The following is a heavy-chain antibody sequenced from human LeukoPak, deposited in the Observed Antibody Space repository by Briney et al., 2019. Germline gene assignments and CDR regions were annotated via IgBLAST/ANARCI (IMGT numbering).Heavy chain of an antibody. J-gene: IGHJ5*02. CDR2: IYYSGST. CDR3: ARGGRNWFDP. V-gene: IGHV4-61*01. Sequence: SETLSLTCTVSGDSVRGDTYYWSWIRQPPGKGLEWIGCIYYSGSTNYNPSLKSRVTISVDTSKNQFSLKLSSVTAADTAVYYCARGGRNWFDPWGQGTLVTVSS. D-gene: IGHD3-10*01. CDR1: GDSVRGDTYY.